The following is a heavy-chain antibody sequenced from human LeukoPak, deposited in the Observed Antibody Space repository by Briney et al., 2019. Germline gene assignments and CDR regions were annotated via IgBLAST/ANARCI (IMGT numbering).Heavy chain of an antibody. V-gene: IGHV3-53*01. CDR1: GFTVSSNY. D-gene: IGHD1-1*01. Sequence: QPGGSLRLSCAASGFTVSSNYMSWVRQAPGKGLEWVSVIYSGGSTYYADSVKGRFTISRDDSKNTLYLQMNSLRAEDTAVYYSARPSGGTPLKRFDYWGQGTQVTVSS. J-gene: IGHJ4*02. CDR2: IYSGGST. CDR3: ARPSGGTPLKRFDY.